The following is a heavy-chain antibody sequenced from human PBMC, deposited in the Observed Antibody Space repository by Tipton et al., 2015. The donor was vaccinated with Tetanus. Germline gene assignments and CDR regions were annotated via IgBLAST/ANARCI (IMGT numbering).Heavy chain of an antibody. Sequence: TLSLTCTIFGGSVSSGSYYWAWIRQPPGKGLEYIGYILYGGGTHYNPSLKSRVTVSADPSQNQFSLKLSSVTAADTAVYYCATQTDNWFDPWGQGALVTVSS. CDR3: ATQTDNWFDP. CDR1: GGSVSSGSYY. V-gene: IGHV4-61*01. CDR2: ILYGGGT. J-gene: IGHJ5*02.